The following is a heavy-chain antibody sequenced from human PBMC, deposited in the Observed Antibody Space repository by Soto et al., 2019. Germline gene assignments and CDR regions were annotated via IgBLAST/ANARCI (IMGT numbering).Heavy chain of an antibody. V-gene: IGHV1-18*01. D-gene: IGHD1-26*01. CDR1: GYTFTSYG. CDR2: ISAYNGNT. J-gene: IGHJ3*02. CDR3: ARGTAGIVGATTGAFDI. Sequence: ASVKVSCKASGYTFTSYGISWVRQAPGQGLEWMGWISAYNGNTNYAQKLQGRVTMARDTSTSTAYMELSSLRSDDTAVYYCARGTAGIVGATTGAFDIWGQGTMVTVSS.